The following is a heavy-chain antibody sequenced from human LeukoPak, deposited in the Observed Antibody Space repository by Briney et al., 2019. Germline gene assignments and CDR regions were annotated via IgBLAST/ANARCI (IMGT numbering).Heavy chain of an antibody. Sequence: SETLSLTCTVSGGSISSCDYYWGWIRQPPGKGLEWIGSIYYSGSTYYNPSLKSRVTISVDTSKNQFSLKLSSVTAADTAVYYCARQRLNCSSTSCYTVLWFDPWGQGTLVTVSS. CDR2: IYYSGST. J-gene: IGHJ5*02. CDR1: GGSISSCDYY. V-gene: IGHV4-39*01. CDR3: ARQRLNCSSTSCYTVLWFDP. D-gene: IGHD2-2*02.